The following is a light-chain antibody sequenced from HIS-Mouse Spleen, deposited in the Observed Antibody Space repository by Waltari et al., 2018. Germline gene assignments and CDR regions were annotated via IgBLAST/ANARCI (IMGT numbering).Light chain of an antibody. V-gene: IGLV3-10*01. CDR2: EDS. J-gene: IGLJ2*01. Sequence: SYELTQPPSVSVSPGQTARITCSGDALPKKYAYWYQQKSGQAPVLVIYEDSKRPSGIPERFSGSNSGNTATLTISRVEAGDEVDYYCQVWDSSSDHPVFGGGTKLTVL. CDR1: ALPKKY. CDR3: QVWDSSSDHPV.